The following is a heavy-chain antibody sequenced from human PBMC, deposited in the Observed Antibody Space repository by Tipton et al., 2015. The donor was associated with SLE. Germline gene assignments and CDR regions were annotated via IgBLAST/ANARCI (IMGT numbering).Heavy chain of an antibody. D-gene: IGHD6-19*01. J-gene: IGHJ5*02. V-gene: IGHV1-18*04. Sequence: QLVQSGAEVKKPGASVKVSCKASGYTFTSYGISWVRQAPGQGLEWMGWISAYNGNTNYAQKLQGRVTMPTDTSTSTAYMELRSLRSDDTAVYYWARDHYLAGAGLGWFDPWGEGTLVTVSS. CDR2: ISAYNGNT. CDR1: GYTFTSYG. CDR3: ARDHYLAGAGLGWFDP.